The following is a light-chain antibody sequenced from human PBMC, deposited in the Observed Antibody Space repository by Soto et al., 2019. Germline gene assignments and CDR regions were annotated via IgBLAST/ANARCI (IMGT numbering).Light chain of an antibody. CDR1: QSVSSSY. Sequence: EIVLTQSPGTLSLSPGERATLSCRASQSVSSSYLAWYQQKPGQAPRLLIYGASSRATGIPDRFSGSGSGTDFTLTISRLEPEGFAVYYCHQYGSSPRTFGQGTKVEIK. CDR3: HQYGSSPRT. J-gene: IGKJ1*01. V-gene: IGKV3-20*01. CDR2: GAS.